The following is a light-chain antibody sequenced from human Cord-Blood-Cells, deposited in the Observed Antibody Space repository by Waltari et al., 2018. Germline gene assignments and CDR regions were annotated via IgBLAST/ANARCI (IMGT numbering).Light chain of an antibody. CDR3: AAWDDSLNGWV. CDR2: SNN. V-gene: IGLV1-44*01. J-gene: IGLJ3*02. CDR1: SSNIGSNT. Sequence: QSVLTQPPSASGTPGQRVTISCSGSSSNIGSNTVNWYQHLPGTAPKLLISSNNQRPSGVPDRFSGSKSGISASLAISGLQSEDEADYYCAAWDDSLNGWVFGGGTKLTVL.